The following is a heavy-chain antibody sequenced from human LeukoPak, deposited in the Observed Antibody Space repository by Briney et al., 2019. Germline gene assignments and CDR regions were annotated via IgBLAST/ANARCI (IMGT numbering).Heavy chain of an antibody. CDR2: ISGSGGNT. CDR1: GFTFSSYA. V-gene: IGHV3-23*01. Sequence: GGSLRLSCAASGFTFSSYAMSWVRQAPGKGLEWVSGISGSGGNTYYADSVKGRFTISRDNSKNTLYLQMNSLRAEDTAVYYCAKAPVTTCSGAYCYPFDYWGQGTLVTVSS. CDR3: AKAPVTTCSGAYCYPFDY. J-gene: IGHJ4*02. D-gene: IGHD2-21*01.